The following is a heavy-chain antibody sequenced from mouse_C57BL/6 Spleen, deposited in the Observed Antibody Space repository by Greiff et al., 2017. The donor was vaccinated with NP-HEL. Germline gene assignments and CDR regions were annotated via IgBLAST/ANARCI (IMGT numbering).Heavy chain of an antibody. CDR1: GYTFTDYY. J-gene: IGHJ2*01. V-gene: IGHV1-26*01. CDR3: ARSYDYALYYFDY. CDR2: INPNNGGT. D-gene: IGHD2-4*01. Sequence: EVQLQQSGPELVKPGASVKISCKASGYTFTDYYMNWVKQSHGKSLEWIGDINPNNGGTSYNQKFKGKATLTVAKSSSTAYMELRSLTSEDSAVYYCARSYDYALYYFDYWGQGTTLTVSS.